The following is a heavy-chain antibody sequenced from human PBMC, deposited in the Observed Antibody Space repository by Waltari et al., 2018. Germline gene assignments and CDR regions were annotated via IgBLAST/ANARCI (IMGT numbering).Heavy chain of an antibody. CDR2: ISPILGIA. D-gene: IGHD2-15*01. CDR3: ARDRGYCSGGSCPELDY. Sequence: QVQLVQSGAEVKKPGSSVKVSCKASGGTFSSYAISWVRQAPGQGLGWMGRISPILGIANYAQKFQGRVTITADKSTSTAYMELSSLRSEDTAVYYCARDRGYCSGGSCPELDYWGQGTLVTVSS. V-gene: IGHV1-69*09. J-gene: IGHJ4*02. CDR1: GGTFSSYA.